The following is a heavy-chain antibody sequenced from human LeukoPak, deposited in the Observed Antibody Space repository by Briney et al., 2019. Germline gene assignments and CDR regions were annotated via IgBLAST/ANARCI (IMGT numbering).Heavy chain of an antibody. CDR3: ARTYSSYAFDI. V-gene: IGHV4-30-4*08. CDR1: GGSITTGRYY. D-gene: IGHD6-6*01. Sequence: PSQTLSLTCTVSGGSITTGRYYWTWIRQRPGKGLEWIGNIYSSGTTYYNPSLKSRLSISMDTSKNQFSLKLSSVTAADTAVYYCARTYSSYAFDIWGQGTMVTVSS. J-gene: IGHJ3*02. CDR2: IYSSGTT.